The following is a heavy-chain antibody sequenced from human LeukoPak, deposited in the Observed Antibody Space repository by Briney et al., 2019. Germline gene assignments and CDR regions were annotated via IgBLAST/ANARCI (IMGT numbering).Heavy chain of an antibody. D-gene: IGHD5-12*01. Sequence: GGSLRLSCAASGFTLSDYYMSWIRQAPGKGLEWVSYISSSGSTRYYADSVKGRFSISRDNAKNSLYLQMNSLRAEDTAVYYCARSRADRVYYYGMDVWGQGTTVIVSS. V-gene: IGHV3-11*01. CDR2: ISSSGSTR. J-gene: IGHJ6*02. CDR3: ARSRADRVYYYGMDV. CDR1: GFTLSDYY.